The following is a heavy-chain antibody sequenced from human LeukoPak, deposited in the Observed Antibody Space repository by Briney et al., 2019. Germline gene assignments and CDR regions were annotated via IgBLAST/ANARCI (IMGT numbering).Heavy chain of an antibody. V-gene: IGHV5-51*01. D-gene: IGHD1-14*01. CDR2: IYPGDSDT. CDR3: ARQLAGPNHFFDY. Sequence: GESLKISCKGSGYSSTSSWIAWVRQMPGKGLDWLGIIYPGDSDTTYSPSFQGQVTISADKSISTAYLQWSSLKASDTAMYYCARQLAGPNHFFDYWGQGTLVTVSS. CDR1: GYSSTSSW. J-gene: IGHJ4*02.